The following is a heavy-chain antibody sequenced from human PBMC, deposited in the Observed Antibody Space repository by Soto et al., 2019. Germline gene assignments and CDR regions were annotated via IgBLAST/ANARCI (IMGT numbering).Heavy chain of an antibody. CDR3: ARASLYSSSWYPYYFDY. V-gene: IGHV4-31*03. J-gene: IGHJ4*02. D-gene: IGHD6-13*01. Sequence: PSETLSLTCTVSGGSISSGGYYWSWIRQHPGKGLEWIGYIYYSGSTYYNPSLKSRVTISVDTSKNQFSLKLSSVTAADTAVYYCARASLYSSSWYPYYFDYWGQGTLVTVSS. CDR2: IYYSGST. CDR1: GGSISSGGYY.